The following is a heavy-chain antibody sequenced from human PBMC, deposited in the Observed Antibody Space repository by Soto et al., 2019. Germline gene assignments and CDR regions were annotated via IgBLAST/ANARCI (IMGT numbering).Heavy chain of an antibody. J-gene: IGHJ4*02. CDR3: ARSSTQYYDFWSGYYTGVEQYYFDY. V-gene: IGHV3-53*02. CDR2: IYSGGST. Sequence: EVQMVETGGGLIQPGGSLRLSCAASGFTVSSNYMSWVRQAPGKGLEWVSVIYSGGSTYYADSVKGRFTISRDNSKNTLYLQMNSLRAEDTAVYYCARSSTQYYDFWSGYYTGVEQYYFDYWGQGTLVTVSS. D-gene: IGHD3-3*01. CDR1: GFTVSSNY.